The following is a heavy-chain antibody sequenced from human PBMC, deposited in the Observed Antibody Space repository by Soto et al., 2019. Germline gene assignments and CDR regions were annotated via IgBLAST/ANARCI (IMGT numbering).Heavy chain of an antibody. CDR1: GFTFSSYA. Sequence: SCAASGFTFSSYAMHWVRQAPGKGLEWVAVISYDGSNKYYADSVKGRFTISRDNSKNTLYLQMNSLRAEDTAVYYCAIDIITMRLKFAFDIWGQGTMVTVS. CDR3: AIDIITMRLKFAFDI. D-gene: IGHD3-22*01. V-gene: IGHV3-30-3*01. CDR2: ISYDGSNK. J-gene: IGHJ3*02.